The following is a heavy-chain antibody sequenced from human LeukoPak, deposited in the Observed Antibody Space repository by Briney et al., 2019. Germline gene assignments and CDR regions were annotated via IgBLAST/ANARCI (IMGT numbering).Heavy chain of an antibody. D-gene: IGHD5-12*01. J-gene: IGHJ4*02. Sequence: PGGSLRLSCAASGFTFSSYAMSWVRQAPGKGLEWVSAISGSGGSTYYAGSVKGRFTISRDTSKNTLYLQMNSLRAEDTAVYYCARGRYSGYDLSFDYWGQGTLVTVSS. V-gene: IGHV3-23*01. CDR1: GFTFSSYA. CDR3: ARGRYSGYDLSFDY. CDR2: ISGSGGST.